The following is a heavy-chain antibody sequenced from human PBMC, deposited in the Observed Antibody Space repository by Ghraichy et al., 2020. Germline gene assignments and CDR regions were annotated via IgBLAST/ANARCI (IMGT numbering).Heavy chain of an antibody. CDR2: IGGSGGST. Sequence: GGSLRLSCAASGITFKKYVMTWVRQAPGKGLEWVSSIGGSGGSTYYADSVKGRLTISRDNSKNTLYLQMSSLRADDTDIDYRAKDYSRVDAFDIWGHGTLVTVPS. V-gene: IGHV3-23*01. J-gene: IGHJ3*02. CDR1: GITFKKYV. CDR3: AKDYSRVDAFDI. D-gene: IGHD2-15*01.